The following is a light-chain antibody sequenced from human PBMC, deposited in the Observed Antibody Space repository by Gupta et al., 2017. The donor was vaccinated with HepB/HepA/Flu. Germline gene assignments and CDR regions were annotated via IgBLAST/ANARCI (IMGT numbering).Light chain of an antibody. Sequence: RAITISCTGTSSDVGGYNYVSWYQQHPGKAPKLMIYDVSNRPSGVSNRFSGSKSGNTASLTISGLQAEDEADYYCSSYTSSSTLVFGGGTKLTVI. CDR3: SSYTSSSTLV. CDR2: DVS. J-gene: IGLJ2*01. CDR1: SSDVGGYNY. V-gene: IGLV2-14*03.